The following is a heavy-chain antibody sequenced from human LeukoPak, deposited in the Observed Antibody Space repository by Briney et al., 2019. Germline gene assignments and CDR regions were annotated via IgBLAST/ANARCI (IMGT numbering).Heavy chain of an antibody. CDR1: GFTFSSYW. Sequence: GSLRLSCAASGFTFSSYWMSWVRQAPGKGLEWVANIKQDGREKYYVDSVKGRFTISRDNAKNSLYLQMNSLRAEGTAVYYCARVEDYDILTGFDYWGQGTLVTVSS. V-gene: IGHV3-7*01. CDR3: ARVEDYDILTGFDY. CDR2: IKQDGREK. J-gene: IGHJ4*02. D-gene: IGHD3-9*01.